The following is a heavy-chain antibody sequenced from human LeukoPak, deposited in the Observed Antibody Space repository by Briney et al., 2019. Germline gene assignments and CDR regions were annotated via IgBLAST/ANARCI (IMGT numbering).Heavy chain of an antibody. CDR1: GFTFSSYA. D-gene: IGHD3-10*01. CDR2: ISGSGGST. Sequence: PGGSLRLSCAASGFTFSSYAMSWVRQAPGKGLEWVSVISGSGGSTYYADSVKGRFTISRDNSKNTLYLQMHSLRAEDTAVYYCAKDRDYGSGSYSYDAFDIWGQGTMVTVSS. V-gene: IGHV3-23*01. J-gene: IGHJ3*02. CDR3: AKDRDYGSGSYSYDAFDI.